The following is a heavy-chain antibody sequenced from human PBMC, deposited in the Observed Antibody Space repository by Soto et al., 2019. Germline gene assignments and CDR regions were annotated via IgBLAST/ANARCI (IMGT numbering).Heavy chain of an antibody. V-gene: IGHV1-46*01. CDR1: GYTFTSYY. CDR3: ARDPYCSGGRCYPRMDY. Sequence: QVQLVQSGAEVKKPGASVKVSCKASGYTFTSYYMHWVRQAPGQGLEWMGIINPSGGSTTHAQKVQGRVTMTRDTSTSTVHMDLSSLRSEDTAVYYCARDPYCSGGRCYPRMDYWGQGTLVTVSS. D-gene: IGHD2-15*01. CDR2: INPSGGST. J-gene: IGHJ4*02.